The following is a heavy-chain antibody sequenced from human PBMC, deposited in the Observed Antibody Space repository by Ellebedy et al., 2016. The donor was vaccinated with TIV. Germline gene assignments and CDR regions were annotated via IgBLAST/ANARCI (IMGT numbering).Heavy chain of an antibody. Sequence: MPSETLSLTCGVYGGSFSGYFWSWIRQPPGKGLEWIGEINPSGTTNYNPSLKSRVTMSVDTPKNQFSLRLTSVTAADTAVYYCARARGQYRYGSGSYFTNWGQGEMVTVSS. V-gene: IGHV4-34*01. CDR3: ARARGQYRYGSGSYFTN. CDR2: INPSGTT. CDR1: GGSFSGYF. J-gene: IGHJ4*02. D-gene: IGHD3-10*01.